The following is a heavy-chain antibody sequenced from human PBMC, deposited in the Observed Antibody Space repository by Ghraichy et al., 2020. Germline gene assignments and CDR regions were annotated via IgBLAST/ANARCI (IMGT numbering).Heavy chain of an antibody. CDR1: GFTFSSYG. V-gene: IGHV3-30*18. Sequence: GGSLRLSCAASGFTFSSYGMHWVRQAPGKGLEWVAVISYDGSNKYYADSVKGRFTISRDNSKNTLYLQMNSLRAEDTAVYYCAKTFREYDAFDIWGQGTMVTVSS. CDR2: ISYDGSNK. J-gene: IGHJ3*02. CDR3: AKTFREYDAFDI. D-gene: IGHD3-10*01.